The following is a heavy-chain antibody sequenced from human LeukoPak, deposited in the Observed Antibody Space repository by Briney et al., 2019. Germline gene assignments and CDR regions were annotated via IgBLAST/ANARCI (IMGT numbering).Heavy chain of an antibody. J-gene: IGHJ4*02. Sequence: GGSLRLSCAASGFTFSSYSMNWVRQAPGKGLEWVSYISSSSSTIYYADSVKGRFTISRDNAKNSLYLQMNSLRAEDTAVYYCARGENYYDSSGPWAYDYWGQGTLVTVSS. CDR1: GFTFSSYS. CDR2: ISSSSSTI. D-gene: IGHD3-22*01. V-gene: IGHV3-48*01. CDR3: ARGENYYDSSGPWAYDY.